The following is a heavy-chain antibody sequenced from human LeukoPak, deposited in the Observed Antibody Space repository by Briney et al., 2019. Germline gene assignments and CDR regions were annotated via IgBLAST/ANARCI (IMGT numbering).Heavy chain of an antibody. Sequence: GGSLRLSCAASGFTISGYWMTWVRHPPGKGLEWVASIKQDGSEKLYVDSVKGRFTISRDNAKNSLYLQRNSLRAEDTAVYYCARRAQYYYDSSGYFFDYWGQGTLVTVSS. J-gene: IGHJ4*02. CDR2: IKQDGSEK. D-gene: IGHD3-22*01. CDR3: ARRAQYYYDSSGYFFDY. CDR1: GFTISGYW. V-gene: IGHV3-7*03.